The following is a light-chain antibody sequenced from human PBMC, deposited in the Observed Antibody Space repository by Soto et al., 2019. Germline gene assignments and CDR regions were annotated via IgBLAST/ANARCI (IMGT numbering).Light chain of an antibody. CDR3: QQYNNWPFT. CDR1: QSVNSD. CDR2: SAS. Sequence: ETVMTQSPATLSASPGESATLSCRASQSVNSDLAWYQQIPGQAPRLLIYSASTGATGGPARFSGSGSGTEFTLTISSLQSEDFAIYYCQQYNNWPFTFGGGTKVEI. V-gene: IGKV3-15*01. J-gene: IGKJ4*01.